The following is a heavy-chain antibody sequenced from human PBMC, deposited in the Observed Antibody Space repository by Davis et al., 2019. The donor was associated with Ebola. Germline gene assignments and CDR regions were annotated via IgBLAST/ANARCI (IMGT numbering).Heavy chain of an antibody. D-gene: IGHD4-17*01. J-gene: IGHJ4*02. V-gene: IGHV3-23*01. CDR2: ISGSGGST. CDR3: ARRKMTTVNFFDY. Sequence: GESLKISCAASGFSFSNYAMNWVRQAPGKGLEWVSVISGSGGSTYYADSVKGRFTISRDKSKNVLYLQLNSLIAEDTAVYYCARRKMTTVNFFDYWGQGTLVTVSS. CDR1: GFSFSNYA.